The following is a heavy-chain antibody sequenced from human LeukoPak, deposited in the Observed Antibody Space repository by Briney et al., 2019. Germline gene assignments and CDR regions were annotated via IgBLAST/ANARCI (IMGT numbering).Heavy chain of an antibody. CDR1: GFTFSSYS. CDR2: ISSSSSYI. V-gene: IGHV3-21*01. Sequence: GGSLRLSCAASGFTFSSYSMNWVRQAPGKGLEWVSSISSSSSYIYYADSVKGRFTISRDNAKNSLYLQMNSLRAEDTAVYYCARDRDIAAAGLSFDYWGQGTLVTVSS. CDR3: ARDRDIAAAGLSFDY. J-gene: IGHJ4*02. D-gene: IGHD6-13*01.